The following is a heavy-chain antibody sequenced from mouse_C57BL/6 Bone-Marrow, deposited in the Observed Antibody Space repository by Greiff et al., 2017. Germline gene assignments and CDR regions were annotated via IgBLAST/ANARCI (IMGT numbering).Heavy chain of an antibody. CDR3: ARFYSNYGWFAY. D-gene: IGHD2-5*01. Sequence: EVKLMESGGDLVKPGGSLKLSCAASGFTFSSYGMSWVRQTPDKRLEWVATISSGGSYTYYPDSVKGRFTISRDNAKNTLYLQMSSLKSEDTAMYYCARFYSNYGWFAYWGQGTLVTVSA. CDR1: GFTFSSYG. J-gene: IGHJ3*01. V-gene: IGHV5-6*01. CDR2: ISSGGSYT.